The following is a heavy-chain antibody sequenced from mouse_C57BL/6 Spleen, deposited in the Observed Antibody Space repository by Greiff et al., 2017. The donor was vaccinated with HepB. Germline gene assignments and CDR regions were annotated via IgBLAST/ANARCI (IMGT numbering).Heavy chain of an antibody. CDR2: ISSGSSTI. Sequence: EVKVVESGGGLVKPGGSLKLSCAASGFTFSDYGMHWVRQAPEKGLEWVAYISSGSSTIYYADTVKGRFTISRDNAKNTLFLQMTSLRSEDTAMYYCARKNPYYFDYWGQGTTLTVSS. CDR1: GFTFSDYG. J-gene: IGHJ2*01. CDR3: ARKNPYYFDY. V-gene: IGHV5-17*01.